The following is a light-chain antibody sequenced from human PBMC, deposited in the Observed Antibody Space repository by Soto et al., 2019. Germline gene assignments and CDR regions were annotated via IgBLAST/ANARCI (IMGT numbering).Light chain of an antibody. CDR1: QSISSY. J-gene: IGKJ1*01. V-gene: IGKV1-39*01. CDR3: QQSNTTPWT. CDR2: AAS. Sequence: AYGGDRVSIPCRASQSISSYLNWYQQRPGKAPHLLIYAASGLQTGVPSRFSGSGSGTDFTLTISSLQPEDFATYYCQQSNTTPWTFGQGTKVDIK.